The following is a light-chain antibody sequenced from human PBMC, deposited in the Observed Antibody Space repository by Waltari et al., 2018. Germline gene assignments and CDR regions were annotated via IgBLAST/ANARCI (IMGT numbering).Light chain of an antibody. CDR1: QSVSRA. V-gene: IGKV3-20*01. Sequence: EIVLTQSPGSLSSSPGERVTLSCRASQSVSRALAWYQQKPGPAPRLLIFGASNRATGIPDRFSGSGSETDFSLTISRLEPEDFAVYYCQLYVRLPATFGRGTKVEIK. CDR3: QLYVRLPAT. CDR2: GAS. J-gene: IGKJ1*01.